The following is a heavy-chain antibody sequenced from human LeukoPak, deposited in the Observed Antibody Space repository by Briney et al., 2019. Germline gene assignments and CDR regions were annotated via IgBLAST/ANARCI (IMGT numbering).Heavy chain of an antibody. CDR2: INHSGST. CDR3: ARIWARYSSSRFDY. Sequence: SETLSLTCAVYGGSFSGCYWSWIRQPPGKGLEWIGEINHSGSTNYNPSLKSRVTISVDTSKNQFSLKLSSVTAADTAVYYCARIWARYSSSRFDYWGQGTLVTVSS. J-gene: IGHJ4*02. CDR1: GGSFSGCY. D-gene: IGHD6-6*01. V-gene: IGHV4-34*01.